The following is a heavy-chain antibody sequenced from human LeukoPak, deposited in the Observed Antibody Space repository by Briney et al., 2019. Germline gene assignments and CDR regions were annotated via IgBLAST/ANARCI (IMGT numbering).Heavy chain of an antibody. J-gene: IGHJ6*02. V-gene: IGHV3-30*03. D-gene: IGHD6-13*01. CDR1: GFTFSSYG. CDR3: AREVRMYSSRTNYYGMDV. Sequence: GRSLRLSCAASGFTFSSYGMHWVRQAPGKGLEWVAVISYDGSNKYYADSVKGRFTISRDNSKNTLYLQMNSLRAEDTAVYYCAREVRMYSSRTNYYGMDVWGQGTTVTVSS. CDR2: ISYDGSNK.